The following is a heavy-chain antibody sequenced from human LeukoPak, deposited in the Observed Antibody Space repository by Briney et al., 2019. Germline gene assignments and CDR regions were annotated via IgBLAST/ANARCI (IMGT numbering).Heavy chain of an antibody. D-gene: IGHD3-10*01. Sequence: ASVKVSCKASGYTFTSYYMHWVRQAPGQGLEWMGIINPSGGSTSYAQKFQGRVTMTRDTSTSTVYMELSSLRSEDTAVYYCARSRRPDYYGSGSYFYFDYWGQGTLDTVSS. CDR3: ARSRRPDYYGSGSYFYFDY. V-gene: IGHV1-46*01. CDR1: GYTFTSYY. CDR2: INPSGGST. J-gene: IGHJ4*02.